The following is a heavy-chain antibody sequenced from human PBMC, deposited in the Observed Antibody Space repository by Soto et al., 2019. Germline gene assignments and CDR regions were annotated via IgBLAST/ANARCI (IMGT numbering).Heavy chain of an antibody. V-gene: IGHV5-10-1*01. J-gene: IGHJ6*02. D-gene: IGHD3-22*01. CDR1: EYSFTTYY. CDR2: IDPSDSYI. CDR3: ASSYYDSSGYSRYYYGMDV. Sequence: GESLKISCKESEYSFTTYYINWVRQMPGKGLEWMGRIDPSDSYINYSPSFQGRVTFSVDKSISTAYLQWSSLKASDTAMYYCASSYYDSSGYSRYYYGMDVWGQGTTVTVSS.